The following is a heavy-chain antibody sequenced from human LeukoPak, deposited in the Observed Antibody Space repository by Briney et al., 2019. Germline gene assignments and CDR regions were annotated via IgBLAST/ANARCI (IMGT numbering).Heavy chain of an antibody. D-gene: IGHD3-10*01. CDR1: GGTFSSYA. CDR2: ISAYNGNT. Sequence: ASVKVSCKASGGTFSSYAISWVRQAPGQGLEWMGWISAYNGNTNYAQKLQGRVTMTTDTSTSTAYMELRSLRSDDTAVYYCARVYHTMVRGVITYDYWGQGTLVTVSS. V-gene: IGHV1-18*01. CDR3: ARVYHTMVRGVITYDY. J-gene: IGHJ4*02.